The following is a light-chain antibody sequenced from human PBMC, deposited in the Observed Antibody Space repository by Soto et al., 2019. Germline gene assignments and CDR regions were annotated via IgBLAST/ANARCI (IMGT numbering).Light chain of an antibody. CDR1: QSISSSY. CDR3: QQYSSTFWT. J-gene: IGKJ1*01. V-gene: IGKV3-20*01. CDR2: GAS. Sequence: ENVLTQSPGTLSLSPGERTTLSCRASQSISSSYLAWYQQKPGQAPRLLVYGASSRATGIPDRFSGSGSGTDFTLTISRLEPEDFALYYCQQYSSTFWTLGQGTKV.